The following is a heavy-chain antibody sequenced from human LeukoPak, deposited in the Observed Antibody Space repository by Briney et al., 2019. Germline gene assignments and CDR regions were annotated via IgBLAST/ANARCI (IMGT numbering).Heavy chain of an antibody. CDR3: ARELSGSWAYYYMDV. D-gene: IGHD3-10*01. J-gene: IGHJ6*03. CDR1: GFTFSSYS. Sequence: GGSLRLSCAASGFTFSSYSMNWVRQAPGKGLEWLSSISSSSSYIYYADSVRGRFTISRDNAKNSLYLQMNSLRAEDTAVYYCARELSGSWAYYYMDVWGKGTTVTVSS. V-gene: IGHV3-21*01. CDR2: ISSSSSYI.